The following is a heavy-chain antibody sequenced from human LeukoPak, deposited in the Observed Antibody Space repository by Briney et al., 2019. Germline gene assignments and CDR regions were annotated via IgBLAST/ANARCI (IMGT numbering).Heavy chain of an antibody. CDR1: GYTFTSYY. CDR2: INPNSGGT. J-gene: IGHJ4*02. V-gene: IGHV1-2*02. Sequence: GASVKVSCKASGYTFTSYYMHWVRQAPGQGLEWMGWINPNSGGTNYAQKFQGRVTMTRDTSISTAYMELSRLRSDDTAVYYCAQGVQLERRGPFLNWGQGTLVTVSS. CDR3: AQGVQLERRGPFLN. D-gene: IGHD1-1*01.